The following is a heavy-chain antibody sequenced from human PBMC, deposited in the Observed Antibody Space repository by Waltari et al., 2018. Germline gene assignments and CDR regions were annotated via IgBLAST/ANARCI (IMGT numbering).Heavy chain of an antibody. CDR1: GGSISSYY. Sequence: QVQLQESGPGLVKPSETLSLTCTVSGGSISSYYWSWIRQPPGKGLEWIGYIYYSGSTNYNPAPKSRVTISVDTSKNQFSLKLSSVTAADTAVYYCARHPGHYYDSSDHFDYWGQGTLVTVSS. CDR3: ARHPGHYYDSSDHFDY. CDR2: IYYSGST. V-gene: IGHV4-59*08. D-gene: IGHD3-22*01. J-gene: IGHJ4*02.